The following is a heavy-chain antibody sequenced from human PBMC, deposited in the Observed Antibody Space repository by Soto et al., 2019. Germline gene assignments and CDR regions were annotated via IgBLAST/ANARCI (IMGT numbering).Heavy chain of an antibody. Sequence: SETLSLTCTVPGGSISSSSYYWGWIRQPPGKGLEWIGSIYYSGNTYYNPSLKSRVTISVDTSKNQFSLKLSSVTAADTAVYYCARRSSGPYYYGMDVWGQGTTVTVSS. CDR2: IYYSGNT. CDR3: ARRSSGPYYYGMDV. V-gene: IGHV4-39*01. J-gene: IGHJ6*02. CDR1: GGSISSSSYY. D-gene: IGHD6-19*01.